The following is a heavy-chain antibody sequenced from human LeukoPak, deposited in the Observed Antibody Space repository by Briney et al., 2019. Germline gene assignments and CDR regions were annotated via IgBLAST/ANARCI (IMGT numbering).Heavy chain of an antibody. CDR3: ARVGYDSSYDY. CDR1: GGSISRYY. J-gene: IGHJ4*02. CDR2: IYYSGSS. D-gene: IGHD3-22*01. V-gene: IGHV4-59*12. Sequence: SETLSLTCTVSGGSISRYYWSWIRQPPGKGLEWIGDIYYSGSSNYNPSLKSRVTISVDTAKNQFSLKLSSVTAADTAVYYCARVGYDSSYDYWGQGTLVTVSS.